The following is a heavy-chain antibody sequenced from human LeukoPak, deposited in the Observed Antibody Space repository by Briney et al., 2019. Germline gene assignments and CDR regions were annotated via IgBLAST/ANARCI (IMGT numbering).Heavy chain of an antibody. J-gene: IGHJ4*02. CDR3: ARPMVRGVIDY. Sequence: GGSLRLSCAASGFTFSSYSMSWVRQAPGKGLEWVSSISSSSSYIYYADSVKGRFTISRDNAKNSLYLQMNSLRAEDTAVYYCARPMVRGVIDYWGQGTLVTVSS. CDR1: GFTFSSYS. D-gene: IGHD3-10*01. CDR2: ISSSSSYI. V-gene: IGHV3-21*01.